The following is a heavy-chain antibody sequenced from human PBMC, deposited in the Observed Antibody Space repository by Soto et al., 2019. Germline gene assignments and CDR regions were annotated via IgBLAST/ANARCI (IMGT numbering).Heavy chain of an antibody. CDR3: ARGNRNYYYGFDV. D-gene: IGHD4-4*01. CDR2: IKPDGSEQ. V-gene: IGHV3-7*01. J-gene: IGHJ6*02. Sequence: GWSLRLSCAASEFTFDKYYMTWVRQAPGKGPEWVANIKPDGSEQYYVDSVKGRFTISRDNANNSLYLQMNSLRAEDTAVYFCARGNRNYYYGFDVWGQGTTVTVSS. CDR1: EFTFDKYY.